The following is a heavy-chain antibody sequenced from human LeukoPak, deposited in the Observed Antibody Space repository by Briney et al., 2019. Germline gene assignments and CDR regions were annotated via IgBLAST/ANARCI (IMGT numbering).Heavy chain of an antibody. CDR1: GFTFSDYS. V-gene: IGHV3-21*01. CDR3: VRDRSGSYPYYFDF. D-gene: IGHD1-26*01. J-gene: IGHJ4*02. Sequence: GESLKISCAASGFTFSDYSMNWVRQPPGKGLEWVSSISSRSSYISYADSVKGRFTISRDNAKNSLYLEMNSLRAEDTAVYYCVRDRSGSYPYYFDFWGQGTLLTASS. CDR2: ISSRSSYI.